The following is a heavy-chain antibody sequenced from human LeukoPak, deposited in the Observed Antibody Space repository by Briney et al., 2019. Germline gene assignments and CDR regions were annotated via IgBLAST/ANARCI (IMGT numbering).Heavy chain of an antibody. CDR2: ISSGGTYT. Sequence: SGGSLRLSCAASGLTFNTYSMNWVRQAPGKGLEWVSSISSGGTYTYYVDSVKGRFTVSRDNAKNSLYLQMNSLRAEDTAVYYCAELGITMIGGVWGKGTTVTISS. CDR3: AELGITMIGGV. J-gene: IGHJ6*04. D-gene: IGHD3-10*02. V-gene: IGHV3-21*01. CDR1: GLTFNTYS.